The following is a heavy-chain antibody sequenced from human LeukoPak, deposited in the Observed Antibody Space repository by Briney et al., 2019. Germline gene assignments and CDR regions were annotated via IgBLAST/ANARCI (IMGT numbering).Heavy chain of an antibody. J-gene: IGHJ4*02. CDR3: AKAWSYYFDH. D-gene: IGHD2-8*02. CDR1: GFTFSDYY. Sequence: GGSLRLSCAASGFTFSDYYMSWIRQAPGKGLEWVSYISSSGSTIYYADSVKGRFTISRDNTNNTLYLQMNSLRAEDTAIYYCAKAWSYYFDHWGRGTLVTVSS. CDR2: ISSSGSTI. V-gene: IGHV3-11*01.